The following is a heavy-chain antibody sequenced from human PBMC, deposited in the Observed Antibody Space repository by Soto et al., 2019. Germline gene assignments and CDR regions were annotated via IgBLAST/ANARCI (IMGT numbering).Heavy chain of an antibody. D-gene: IGHD3-10*01. Sequence: GGSLRLACAASGFAFRSCGVQWFRQAPGKGLEWVAVIWYDGSNKYYADSVKGRFTISRDNSKNTQHLQMNSLRAEDTAVYYCARDRGYVGVSPLYSYGMDVWGQGT. V-gene: IGHV3-33*01. CDR3: ARDRGYVGVSPLYSYGMDV. CDR1: GFAFRSCG. J-gene: IGHJ6*02. CDR2: IWYDGSNK.